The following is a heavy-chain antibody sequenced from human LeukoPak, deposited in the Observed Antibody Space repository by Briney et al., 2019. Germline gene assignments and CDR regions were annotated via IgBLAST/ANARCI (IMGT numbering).Heavy chain of an antibody. Sequence: GALRLSRKGSGFILGGYANEWGRQASGKGLEGVSFGRRKAYGETTEYAASVKGRFTISRDDSRSIAYLQMNSLKTEDTAMYYCTRDLGYYSGWYEYFDYWGQGTLVTVSS. V-gene: IGHV3-49*04. CDR3: TRDLGYYSGWYEYFDY. J-gene: IGHJ4*02. CDR1: GFILGGYA. CDR2: GRRKAYGETT. D-gene: IGHD6-19*01.